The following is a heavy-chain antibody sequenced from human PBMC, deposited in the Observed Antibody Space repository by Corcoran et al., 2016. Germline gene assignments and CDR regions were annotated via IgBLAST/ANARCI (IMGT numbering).Heavy chain of an antibody. J-gene: IGHJ4*02. CDR2: IFSNDEK. V-gene: IGHV2-26*01. Sequence: QVTLKESGPVLVNPTETLTLTCTVSGFSLSNARMGVSWIRQPPGKALEWLAHIFSNDEKSYSTSLKSRLTISKETSKSQVVLTMTNMDPVATATYYCARMDYYDSSGYPDWGQGTLVTVSS. D-gene: IGHD3-22*01. CDR1: GFSLSNARMG. CDR3: ARMDYYDSSGYPD.